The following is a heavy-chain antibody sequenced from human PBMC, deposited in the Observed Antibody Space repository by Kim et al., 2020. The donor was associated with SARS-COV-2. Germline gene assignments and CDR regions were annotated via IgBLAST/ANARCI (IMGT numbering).Heavy chain of an antibody. Sequence: STTDHPSLQSRVTVSVDTSKNQFSLTLGSVAAADTAVYYCARSVGGYFQHWGQGTLVTVSS. CDR2: ST. J-gene: IGHJ1*01. CDR3: ARSVGGYFQH. V-gene: IGHV4-59*12. D-gene: IGHD3-16*01.